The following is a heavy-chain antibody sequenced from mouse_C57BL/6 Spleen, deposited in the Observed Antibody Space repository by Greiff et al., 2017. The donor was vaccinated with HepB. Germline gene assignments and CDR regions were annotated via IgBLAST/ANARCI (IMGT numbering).Heavy chain of an antibody. V-gene: IGHV14-4*01. CDR1: GFNIKDDY. D-gene: IGHD2-12*01. CDR2: IDPENGDT. J-gene: IGHJ3*01. CDR3: TTSLPSAWFAY. Sequence: EVQLQQSGAELVRPGASVKLSCTASGFNIKDDYMHWVKQRPEQGLEWIGWIDPENGDTEYASKFQGKATITADTSSNTAYLQLSSLTSEDTAVYYVTTSLPSAWFAYWGQGTLVTVSA.